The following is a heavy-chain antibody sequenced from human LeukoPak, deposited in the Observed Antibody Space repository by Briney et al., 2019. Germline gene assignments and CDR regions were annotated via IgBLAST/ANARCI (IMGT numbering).Heavy chain of an antibody. D-gene: IGHD3-10*01. V-gene: IGHV3-48*03. J-gene: IGHJ4*02. Sequence: GGSLRLSCVASGFTFSSYEMNWVRQAPGKGLEWVSYISNSGSTMCYADSVKGRFTISRDNAKNSLYLQVNSLRAEDTAVYYCARDWRHRDYGSGSLDYWGQGALVTVSS. CDR3: ARDWRHRDYGSGSLDY. CDR1: GFTFSSYE. CDR2: ISNSGSTM.